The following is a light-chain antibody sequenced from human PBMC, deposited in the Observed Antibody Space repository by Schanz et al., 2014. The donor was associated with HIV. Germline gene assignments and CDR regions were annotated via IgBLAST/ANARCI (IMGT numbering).Light chain of an antibody. J-gene: IGLJ1*01. Sequence: QSALTQPDSVSGSPGQSITISCTGTRRDVGGYAYVSWYQQHPGKAPKLLIYDVSNRPSGVSNRFSGSKSGNTASLTISGLQAEDEADYYCSSYTSSSTYVFGTGTKLTVL. CDR2: DVS. CDR1: RRDVGGYAY. V-gene: IGLV2-14*03. CDR3: SSYTSSSTYV.